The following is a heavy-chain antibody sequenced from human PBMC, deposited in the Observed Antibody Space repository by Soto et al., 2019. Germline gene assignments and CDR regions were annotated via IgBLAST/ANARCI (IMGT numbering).Heavy chain of an antibody. Sequence: SETLSLTCAVYGGSFSGYYWSWIRQPPGKGLEWIGEINHSGSTNYNPSLKSRVTISVDTSKNQFSLKLSSVTAADTAVYYCARAVVFGVVTPFMDNWGLGTLVTVSS. V-gene: IGHV4-34*01. CDR3: ARAVVFGVVTPFMDN. CDR2: INHSGST. CDR1: GGSFSGYY. J-gene: IGHJ4*01. D-gene: IGHD3-3*01.